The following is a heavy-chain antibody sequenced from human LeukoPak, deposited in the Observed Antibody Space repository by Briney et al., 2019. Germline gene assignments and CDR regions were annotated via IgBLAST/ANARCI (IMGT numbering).Heavy chain of an antibody. Sequence: GGSLRLSCAASGFTFSTYWMSWVRQAPGKGLEWVATIKEDGGEKYYVDSVKGRFTISRDNAKNSLYLQMNSLGAEDTAVYYCARVLRYCSGGNCYSGGLGYMDVWGKGTTVTISS. CDR2: IKEDGGEK. D-gene: IGHD2-15*01. J-gene: IGHJ6*03. CDR3: ARVLRYCSGGNCYSGGLGYMDV. V-gene: IGHV3-7*01. CDR1: GFTFSTYW.